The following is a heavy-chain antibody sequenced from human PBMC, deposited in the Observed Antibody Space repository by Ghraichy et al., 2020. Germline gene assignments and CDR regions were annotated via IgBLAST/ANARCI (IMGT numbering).Heavy chain of an antibody. CDR2: IYYSGST. V-gene: IGHV4-39*01. Sequence: SETLSLTCTVSGGSISSSSYYWGWIRQPPGKGLEWIGSIYYSGSTYYNPSLKSRVTISVDTSKNQFSLKLSSVTAADTAVYYCARQVPFLGLFCSSTSCPPSYGMDVWGQGTTVTVSS. CDR1: GGSISSSSYY. J-gene: IGHJ6*02. CDR3: ARQVPFLGLFCSSTSCPPSYGMDV. D-gene: IGHD2-2*01.